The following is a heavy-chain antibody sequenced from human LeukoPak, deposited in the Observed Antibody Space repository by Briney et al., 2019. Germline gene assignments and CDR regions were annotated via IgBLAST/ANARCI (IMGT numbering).Heavy chain of an antibody. CDR3: AKDFDY. V-gene: IGHV3-30*18. CDR2: ISYDGSNK. CDR1: GFTFSSYG. Sequence: PGGSLRLSCAASGFTFSSYGMHWVRQAPGKGLEWVAVISYDGSNKYYADSVKGRFTISRDSSKNTLYLQMNSLRAEDTAVYYCAKDFDYWGQGTLVTVSS. J-gene: IGHJ4*02.